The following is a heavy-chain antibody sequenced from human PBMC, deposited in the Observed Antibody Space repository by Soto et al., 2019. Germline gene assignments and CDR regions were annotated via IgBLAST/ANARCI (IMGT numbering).Heavy chain of an antibody. CDR3: ARTVPRHASSGWYWFDP. D-gene: IGHD6-19*01. V-gene: IGHV4-59*01. CDR2: IYYSGST. J-gene: IGHJ5*02. CDR1: GGSISSYY. Sequence: SETLSLTCTVSGGSISSYYWSWIRQPPGKGLEWIGYIYYSGSTNYNPSLKSRVTISVDTSKNQFSLKLSSVTAADTAVYYCARTVPRHASSGWYWFDPWGQGTLVTVS.